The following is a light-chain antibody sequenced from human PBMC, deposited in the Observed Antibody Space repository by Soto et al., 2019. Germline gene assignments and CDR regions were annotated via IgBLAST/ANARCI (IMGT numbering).Light chain of an antibody. CDR1: QSVSNY. Sequence: EIVLTQSPATLSLSPGERATLSCRASQSVSNYLAWYQQKPGQAPRLLIYDASNRATGIPVKFSGSGSGTDFTLTISGLEPEDFAVYYCQQRSNWPPITFGQGTRLEIK. CDR2: DAS. V-gene: IGKV3-11*01. J-gene: IGKJ5*01. CDR3: QQRSNWPPIT.